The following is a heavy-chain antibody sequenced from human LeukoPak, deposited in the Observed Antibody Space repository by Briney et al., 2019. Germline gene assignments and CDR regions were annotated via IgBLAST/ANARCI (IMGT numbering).Heavy chain of an antibody. Sequence: PGGSLRLSCAASGFTFSSYEMNWVRRAPGKGLEWVSYISSSGSTIYYADSVKGRFTISRDNAKNSLYLQMNSLRAEDTAVYYCARIPREHYYYYYYMDVWGKGTTVTISS. D-gene: IGHD1-26*01. CDR2: ISSSGSTI. V-gene: IGHV3-48*03. CDR3: ARIPREHYYYYYYMDV. J-gene: IGHJ6*03. CDR1: GFTFSSYE.